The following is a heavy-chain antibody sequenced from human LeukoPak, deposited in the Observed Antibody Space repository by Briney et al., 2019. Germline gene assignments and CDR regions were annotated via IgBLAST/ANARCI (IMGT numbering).Heavy chain of an antibody. CDR1: GGSISSYY. CDR3: ARGNAYYYGSGSIIADLDP. V-gene: IGHV4-59*12. D-gene: IGHD3-10*01. Sequence: PSETLSLTCTVSGGSISSYYWSWIRQPPGKGLEWIGYIYYSGSTNYNPSLKSRVTISVDTSKNQFSLKLSSVTAADTAVYYCARGNAYYYGSGSIIADLDPWGQGTLVTVSS. J-gene: IGHJ5*02. CDR2: IYYSGST.